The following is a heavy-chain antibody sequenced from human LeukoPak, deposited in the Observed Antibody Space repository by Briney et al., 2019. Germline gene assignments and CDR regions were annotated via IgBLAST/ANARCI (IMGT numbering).Heavy chain of an antibody. CDR1: GGTFSSYA. CDR3: ARDPGSAYGGNFDY. J-gene: IGHJ4*02. V-gene: IGHV1-69*04. CDR2: IIPILGIA. D-gene: IGHD4-23*01. Sequence: SVKVSCKASGGTFSSYAISWVRQAPGQGLEWMGRIIPILGIANYAQKFQGRVTITADKSTSTAYMELSSLRSEDMAVYYCARDPGSAYGGNFDYWGQGTLVTVSS.